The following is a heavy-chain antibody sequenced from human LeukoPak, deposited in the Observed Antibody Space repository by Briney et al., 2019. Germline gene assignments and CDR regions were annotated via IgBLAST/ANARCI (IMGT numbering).Heavy chain of an antibody. CDR1: GLTFIDAW. V-gene: IGHV3-15*01. CDR2: IRNDRIT. Sequence: GGSLRLSCVLAGLTFIDAWMSWVRQAPGKWLEWVGRIRNDRITNYAAPVHGRFSISRDNSKNTFYLQMNSLRTEDTGMYFCTWMATIFTVDYWGQGPLVTVSS. CDR3: TWMATIFTVDY. D-gene: IGHD5-12*01. J-gene: IGHJ4*02.